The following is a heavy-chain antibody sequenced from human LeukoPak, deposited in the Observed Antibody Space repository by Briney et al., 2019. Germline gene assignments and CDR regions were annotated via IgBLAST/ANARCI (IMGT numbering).Heavy chain of an antibody. CDR1: GYTFTDYY. D-gene: IGHD2-15*01. CDR3: ARKDGGRDGMDV. Sequence: ASVKVSCRASGYTFTDYYMHWVRQAPGPGLEWMGWLNPNTLVTNYAQHFQGRVSMTWDTSISTGYMDLHRLTSDDTAVYYCARKDGGRDGMDVWGQGTTVTVSS. J-gene: IGHJ6*02. CDR2: LNPNTLVT. V-gene: IGHV1-2*02.